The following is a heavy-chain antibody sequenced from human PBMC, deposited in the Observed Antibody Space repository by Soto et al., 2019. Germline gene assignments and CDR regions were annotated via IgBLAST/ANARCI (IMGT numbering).Heavy chain of an antibody. CDR3: ARVRASGYSFGNFDY. V-gene: IGHV4-59*01. J-gene: IGHJ4*02. CDR1: GGSISSYY. Sequence: QVQLQESGPGLVKPSETLSLTCTVSGGSISSYYWSWIRQPPGKGLEWIGYIYYSGSTNYNPSLKSRVTISVDRSKNQFSLKLSSVTAADTAVYYCARVRASGYSFGNFDYWGQGTLVTVSS. D-gene: IGHD3-3*01. CDR2: IYYSGST.